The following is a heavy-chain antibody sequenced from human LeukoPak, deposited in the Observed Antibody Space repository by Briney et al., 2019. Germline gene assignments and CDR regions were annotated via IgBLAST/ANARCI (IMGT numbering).Heavy chain of an antibody. Sequence: PGGSLRLSCAASGLTFSNYSMNWVRQAPGKGLEWVSSISSSSSYIYYADSVKGRFTISRDNAKNSLYLQMNSLRAEDTAVYYCARAYCGGDCYNYYYYYMDVWGKGTTVTVSS. CDR3: ARAYCGGDCYNYYYYYMDV. V-gene: IGHV3-21*01. J-gene: IGHJ6*03. CDR2: ISSSSSYI. CDR1: GLTFSNYS. D-gene: IGHD2-21*02.